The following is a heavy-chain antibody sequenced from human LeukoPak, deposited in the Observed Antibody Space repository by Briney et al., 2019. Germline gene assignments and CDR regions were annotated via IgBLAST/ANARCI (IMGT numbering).Heavy chain of an antibody. D-gene: IGHD6-19*01. CDR3: ARDRDEQWLVPSWFDP. CDR1: GFTFSSYW. J-gene: IGHJ5*02. V-gene: IGHV3-7*01. Sequence: GGSLSLSCAASGFTFSSYWMSWVRQAPGKGLEWVANIKQDGSEKYYVDSVKGRFTISRDNAKNSLYLQMNSLRAEDTAVYYCARDRDEQWLVPSWFDPWGQGTLVTVSS. CDR2: IKQDGSEK.